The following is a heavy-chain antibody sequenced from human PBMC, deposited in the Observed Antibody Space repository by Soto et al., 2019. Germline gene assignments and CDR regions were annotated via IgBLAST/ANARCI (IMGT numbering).Heavy chain of an antibody. Sequence: QVQLQESGPELVKPSGTLSLTCAVSGGSISSNNWWSWVRQPPGKGLEWIGEIYHNGNTNYNPSLKSRVTISIDKSKNQFSLNLSSVTAADTAVYYCARAPGTVTIYYFDYWGQGTLVTVSS. J-gene: IGHJ4*02. V-gene: IGHV4-4*02. CDR3: ARAPGTVTIYYFDY. CDR1: GGSISSNNW. CDR2: IYHNGNT. D-gene: IGHD4-17*01.